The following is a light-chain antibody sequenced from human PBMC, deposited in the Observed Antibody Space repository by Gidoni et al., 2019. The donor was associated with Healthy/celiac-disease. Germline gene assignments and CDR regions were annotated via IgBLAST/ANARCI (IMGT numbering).Light chain of an antibody. V-gene: IGKV3-11*01. CDR1: QRVSSY. CDR3: QQRSNWPPVT. J-gene: IGKJ1*01. Sequence: EIVLTQSTATLSLSPGERATLSCRASQRVSSYLAWYQQKPGQAPRLLIYDASNRATGIPARFSGSGSGTDFTLTISSLEPEDFAVYYCQQRSNWPPVTFGQXTKVEIK. CDR2: DAS.